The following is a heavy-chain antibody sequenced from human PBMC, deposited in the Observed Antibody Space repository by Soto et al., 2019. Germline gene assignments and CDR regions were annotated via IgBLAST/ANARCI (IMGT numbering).Heavy chain of an antibody. CDR3: ARTQPQSVFGAFDI. Sequence: ASVKVSCKASGYNFTSYGISWVRQAPGQGLEWMGWISAYNGNTNYAQKLQGRVTMTTDASTSTAYMELRSLRSDDTAVYYCARTQPQSVFGAFDIWGQGTMVTGSS. D-gene: IGHD3-10*01. CDR1: GYNFTSYG. V-gene: IGHV1-18*01. J-gene: IGHJ3*02. CDR2: ISAYNGNT.